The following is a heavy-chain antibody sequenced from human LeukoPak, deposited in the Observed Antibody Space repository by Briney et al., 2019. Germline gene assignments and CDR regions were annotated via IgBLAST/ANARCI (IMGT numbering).Heavy chain of an antibody. CDR1: GFTFSSYS. D-gene: IGHD2-2*01. V-gene: IGHV3-21*01. J-gene: IGHJ4*02. CDR3: ARRGSPPAAIEDLSIDY. Sequence: GGSLRLSCAASGFTFSSYSMNWVRQAPGKGLEWVSSISSSSSYIYYADSVKGRFTISRDNAKNSLYLQMNSLRAEDTAVYYCARRGSPPAAIEDLSIDYWGQGTLVTVSS. CDR2: ISSSSSYI.